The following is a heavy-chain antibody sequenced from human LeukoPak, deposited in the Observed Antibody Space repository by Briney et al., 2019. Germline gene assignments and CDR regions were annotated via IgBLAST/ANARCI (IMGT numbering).Heavy chain of an antibody. Sequence: VKVSCKASGGALSGYAVTWVRLAPGQGLEWMGGIILIFGSTNYAPKFEGRLTITADESTDTVYMELSSLRSEDTAVYFCARGFSGPNWGKRYYDHWGQGTLVTVSS. J-gene: IGHJ4*02. V-gene: IGHV1-69*13. D-gene: IGHD7-27*01. CDR2: IILIFGST. CDR1: GGALSGYA. CDR3: ARGFSGPNWGKRYYDH.